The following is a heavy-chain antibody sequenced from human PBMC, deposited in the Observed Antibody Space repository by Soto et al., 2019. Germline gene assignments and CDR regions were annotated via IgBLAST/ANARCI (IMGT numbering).Heavy chain of an antibody. CDR3: ASSSIYDFWSGYYLDY. D-gene: IGHD3-3*01. V-gene: IGHV5-51*01. CDR2: IYPGDPDT. Sequence: PGESLKISCKGSGYSFTSYWIGWVRQMPGKGLEWMGIIYPGDPDTRYSPSFQGQVTISADKSISTAYLQWSSLKASDTAMYYCASSSIYDFWSGYYLDYWGQGTLVTVSS. J-gene: IGHJ4*02. CDR1: GYSFTSYW.